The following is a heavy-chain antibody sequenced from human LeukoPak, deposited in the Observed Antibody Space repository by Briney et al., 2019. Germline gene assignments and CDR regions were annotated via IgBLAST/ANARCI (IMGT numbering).Heavy chain of an antibody. J-gene: IGHJ5*02. Sequence: PSETLSLTCTVSGGSISSYYWSWIRQPPGKGLERIGYIYYSGSTNYNPSLKSRVTISVDTSKNQFSLKLSSVTAADTAVYYCARPGYCSGGSCDWFDPWGQGTLVTVSS. D-gene: IGHD2-15*01. V-gene: IGHV4-59*12. CDR2: IYYSGST. CDR3: ARPGYCSGGSCDWFDP. CDR1: GGSISSYY.